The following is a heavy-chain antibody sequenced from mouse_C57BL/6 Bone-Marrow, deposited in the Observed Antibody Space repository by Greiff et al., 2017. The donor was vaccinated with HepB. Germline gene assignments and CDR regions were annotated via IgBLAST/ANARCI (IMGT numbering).Heavy chain of an antibody. CDR2: ISSGGSYT. Sequence: EVKLVESGGDLVKPGGSLKLSCAASGFTFSSYGMSWVRQTPDKRLEWVATISSGGSYTYYPDSVKGRFTISRDNAKNTRYLQMSSLKSEDTAMYYCARMRYYGGFAYWGQGTLVTVSA. CDR3: ARMRYYGGFAY. D-gene: IGHD1-1*01. CDR1: GFTFSSYG. V-gene: IGHV5-6*01. J-gene: IGHJ3*01.